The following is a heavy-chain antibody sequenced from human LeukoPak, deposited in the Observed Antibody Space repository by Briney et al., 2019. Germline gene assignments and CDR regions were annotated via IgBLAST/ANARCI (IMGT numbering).Heavy chain of an antibody. J-gene: IGHJ4*02. CDR2: IKGDG. D-gene: IGHD6-19*01. CDR1: GFTFSSYW. CDR3: AKPRGYSSGWYGVDY. V-gene: IGHV3-74*01. Sequence: GGSLRLSCAASGFTFSSYWMHWVRHTPGKGLVWVSRIKGDGSYADSVKGRFTISRDNSKNTLYLQMNSLRAEDTAVYYCAKPRGYSSGWYGVDYWGQGTLVTVSS.